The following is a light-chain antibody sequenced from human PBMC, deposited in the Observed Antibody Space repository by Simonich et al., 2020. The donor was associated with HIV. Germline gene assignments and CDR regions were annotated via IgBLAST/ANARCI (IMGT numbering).Light chain of an antibody. CDR1: QDISSY. V-gene: IGKV1-9*01. Sequence: DIQLTQSPSLLSVSVGDRVTITCQGSQDISSYLAWYQQKPGEAPKLLIYAASTLQTGVPSRFSGSGTGPEFPLTISSLQPEDFATYYCQQLNSYPRALTFGGGTKVEIK. CDR2: AAS. J-gene: IGKJ4*01. CDR3: QQLNSYPRALT.